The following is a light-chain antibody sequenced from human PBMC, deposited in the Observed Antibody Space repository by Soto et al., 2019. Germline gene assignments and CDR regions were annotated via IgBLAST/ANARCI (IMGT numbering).Light chain of an antibody. CDR1: QTINNY. CDR2: AAY. V-gene: IGKV1-39*01. Sequence: DIQMTQSPSSLSASLGDRVTITCRTSQTINNYLNWYQQKPGRAPKLLIYAAYNLQSGVPSRFSGSGSGTDFTLAISALQPDDFETYFCQQTYSIPLTFGGGTKVDI. CDR3: QQTYSIPLT. J-gene: IGKJ4*01.